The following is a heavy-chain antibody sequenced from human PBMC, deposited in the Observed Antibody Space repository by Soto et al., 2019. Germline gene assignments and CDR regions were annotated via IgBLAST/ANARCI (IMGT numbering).Heavy chain of an antibody. J-gene: IGHJ4*02. V-gene: IGHV3-53*01. CDR1: GFTVSSKY. D-gene: IGHD1-1*01. Sequence: EVQLVESGGGLIQPGGSLRLYCAASGFTVSSKYMSWVRQAPGKGLEWVSVLYSGGSTYYADSVKGRFTISRDNSKNTLYLQMNILRAEDTAVYYCARQLGRNTGFDNWGQGTLVTVSS. CDR3: ARQLGRNTGFDN. CDR2: LYSGGST.